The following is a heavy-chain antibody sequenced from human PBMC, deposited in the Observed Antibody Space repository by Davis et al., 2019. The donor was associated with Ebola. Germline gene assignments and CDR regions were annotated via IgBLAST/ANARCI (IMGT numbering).Heavy chain of an antibody. CDR2: ISSSSSTI. CDR1: GFTFSSYS. Sequence: PGGSLRLSCAASGFTFSSYSMNWVRQAPGKGLEWVSYISSSSSTIYYADSVKGRFTISRDNAKNSLYLQMNSLRDEDTAVYYCARGYCTNGVCSIFDYWGQGTLVTVSS. CDR3: ARGYCTNGVCSIFDY. D-gene: IGHD2-8*01. J-gene: IGHJ4*02. V-gene: IGHV3-48*02.